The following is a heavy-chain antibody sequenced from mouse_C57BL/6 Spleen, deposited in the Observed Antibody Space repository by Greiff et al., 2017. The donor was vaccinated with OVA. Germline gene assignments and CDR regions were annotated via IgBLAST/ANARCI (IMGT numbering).Heavy chain of an antibody. J-gene: IGHJ3*01. V-gene: IGHV1-82*01. CDR2: IYPGDGDT. CDR3: ARERYDGYYGFAY. Sequence: QVQLQQSGPELVKPGASVKISCKASGYAFSSSWMNWVKQRPGKGLEWIGRIYPGDGDTNYNGKFKGKATLTAAKSSSTAYMQLSSLTSEDSAVYFCARERYDGYYGFAYWGQGTLVTVSA. CDR1: GYAFSSSW. D-gene: IGHD2-3*01.